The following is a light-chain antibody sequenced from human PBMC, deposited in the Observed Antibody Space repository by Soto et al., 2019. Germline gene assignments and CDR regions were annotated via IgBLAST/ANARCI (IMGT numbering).Light chain of an antibody. CDR1: SRDAGNYNF. J-gene: IGLJ3*02. CDR3: CSYAGSSTSWV. V-gene: IGLV2-23*01. Sequence: QSALTQPASVSGSPGQSITISCTGTSRDAGNYNFVSWYQQHPGKAPKVIIYKDSTRPSGVSNRISGSKSGNTASLTISGLQAEDEADYYCCSYAGSSTSWVFGGGTKVTVL. CDR2: KDS.